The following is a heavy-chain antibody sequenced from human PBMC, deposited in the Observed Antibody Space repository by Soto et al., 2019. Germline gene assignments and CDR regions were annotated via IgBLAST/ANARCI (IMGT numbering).Heavy chain of an antibody. CDR2: VSNSGRT. J-gene: IGHJ5*02. D-gene: IGHD2-21*01. V-gene: IGHV4-31*03. CDR3: ARARHYKDCELDP. CDR1: GDSISRVAYY. Sequence: QVQLQESGPGLVKPSQTLSLTCTVSGDSISRVAYYWPWIRQHPVNVLECFGYVSNSGRTYYNPSLNRRFYISLDSAQNQAAVRVPVLIGADLAMYYCARARHYKDCELDPWGQGTLVTVSS.